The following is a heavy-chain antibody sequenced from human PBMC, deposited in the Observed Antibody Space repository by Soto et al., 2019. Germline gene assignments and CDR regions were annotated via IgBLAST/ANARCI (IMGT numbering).Heavy chain of an antibody. D-gene: IGHD3-9*01. CDR3: ARENDILPGYSSPLFDF. CDR1: GYTFTSYG. Sequence: QVQLVHSGAEVKKPGASVKVSCKASGYTFTSYGISWVRQAPGQGLEWMGWISAYNGNTNYAQKLQGRVTMTTDTSTSTACMELRSLRSDDTAVYYCARENDILPGYSSPLFDFWGQGTLVTVSS. V-gene: IGHV1-18*01. CDR2: ISAYNGNT. J-gene: IGHJ4*02.